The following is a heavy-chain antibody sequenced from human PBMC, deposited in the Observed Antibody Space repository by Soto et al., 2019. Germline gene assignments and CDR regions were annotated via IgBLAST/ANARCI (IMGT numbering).Heavy chain of an antibody. CDR3: ARLGGGYRPSYGMDV. CDR1: GGSISSGGYS. Sequence: QLQLQESGSGLVKPSQTLSLTCAVSGGSISSGGYSWSWIRQPPGKGLEWIGYIYHSGSTYYNPSLKSRVTIAVDWSKNQSSLTLSSVTAADTAVYYCARLGGGYRPSYGMDVWGQGTTVTVSS. V-gene: IGHV4-30-2*01. CDR2: IYHSGST. J-gene: IGHJ6*02. D-gene: IGHD5-12*01.